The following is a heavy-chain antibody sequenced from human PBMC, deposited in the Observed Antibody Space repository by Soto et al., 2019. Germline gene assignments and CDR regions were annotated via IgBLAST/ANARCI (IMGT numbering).Heavy chain of an antibody. Sequence: GGSMRLSSAASGFTFSGYWMHWVLQAPGKGLVWVSRINSDGSSTSYADSVKGRFTISRDNAKNTLYLQMNSLRAEDTAVYYCASVYEYSSSWLDYWGQGTLVTVSS. CDR2: INSDGSST. D-gene: IGHD6-13*01. CDR3: ASVYEYSSSWLDY. J-gene: IGHJ4*02. V-gene: IGHV3-74*01. CDR1: GFTFSGYW.